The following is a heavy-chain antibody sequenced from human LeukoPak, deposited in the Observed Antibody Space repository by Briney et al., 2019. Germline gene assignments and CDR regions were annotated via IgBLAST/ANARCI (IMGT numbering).Heavy chain of an antibody. J-gene: IGHJ6*03. D-gene: IGHD4-17*01. CDR1: GYTFTGYY. V-gene: IGHV1-69*05. CDR3: ARGSLTVTTLTYYMDV. CDR2: IIPIFGTA. Sequence: GASVKVSCRASGYTFTGYYMHWVRQAPGQGLEWMGGIIPIFGTANYAQKFQGRVTITTDESTSTAYMELSSLRSEDTAVYYCARGSLTVTTLTYYMDVWGKGTTVTVSS.